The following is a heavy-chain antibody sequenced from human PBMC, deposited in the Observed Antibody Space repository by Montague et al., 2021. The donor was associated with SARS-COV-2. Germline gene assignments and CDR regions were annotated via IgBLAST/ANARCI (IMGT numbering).Heavy chain of an antibody. CDR3: ARETGTTVSLDY. CDR1: GFSLSTSGMC. D-gene: IGHD1-7*01. V-gene: IGHV2-70*11. Sequence: ALVKPTQTLTLTCTFSGFSLSTSGMCVSWIRQPPGKALEWLARIDWDDDKYYSTSLKTRLTISKDTSKNQVVLTMTNMDPVDTATYYCARETGTTVSLDYGGQGTLVTVSS. J-gene: IGHJ4*02. CDR2: IDWDDDK.